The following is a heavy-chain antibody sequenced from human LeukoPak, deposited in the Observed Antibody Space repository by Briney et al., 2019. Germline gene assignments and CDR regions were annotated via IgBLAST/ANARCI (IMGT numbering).Heavy chain of an antibody. Sequence: ASVKVSCKVSGYTFTDYYMHWVQQAPGKGLEWMGLVDPEDGETIYAEKFQGRVTITADTSTDTAYMELSSLRSEDTAVYYCATLRECNYYDSSGYWPTLDYWGQGALVTVSS. CDR2: VDPEDGET. CDR3: ATLRECNYYDSSGYWPTLDY. J-gene: IGHJ4*02. V-gene: IGHV1-69-2*01. D-gene: IGHD3-22*01. CDR1: GYTFTDYY.